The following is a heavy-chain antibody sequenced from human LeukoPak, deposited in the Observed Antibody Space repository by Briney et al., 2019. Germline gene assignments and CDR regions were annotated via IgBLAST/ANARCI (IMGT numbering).Heavy chain of an antibody. D-gene: IGHD5-18*01. CDR2: ISAYNGNT. CDR3: ARDWDTAMEKGAFDI. Sequence: GASVKVSCKASGYTFTPYSINWVRQAPGQGLEWMGWISAYNGNTNYAQKLQGRVTMTTGTSTSTAYMELRSLRSDDTAVYYCARDWDTAMEKGAFDIWGQGTMVTVFS. V-gene: IGHV1-18*01. CDR1: GYTFTPYS. J-gene: IGHJ3*02.